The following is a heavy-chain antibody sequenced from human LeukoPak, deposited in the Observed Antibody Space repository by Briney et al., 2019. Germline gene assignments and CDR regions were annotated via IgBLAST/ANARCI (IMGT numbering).Heavy chain of an antibody. Sequence: ASVKVSCKASGYTFTSYGISWVRQAPGQGLEWMGWISAYNGNTNYAQKLQGRVTMTTDTSTSTAYMELRSLRSDDTAVYYCARVRGYCSGGSCYSGGNFDYWGQGTLVPVSS. CDR3: ARVRGYCSGGSCYSGGNFDY. V-gene: IGHV1-18*01. J-gene: IGHJ4*02. D-gene: IGHD2-15*01. CDR2: ISAYNGNT. CDR1: GYTFTSYG.